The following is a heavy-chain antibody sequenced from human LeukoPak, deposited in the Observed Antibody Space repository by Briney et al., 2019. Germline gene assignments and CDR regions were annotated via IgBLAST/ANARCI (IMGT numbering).Heavy chain of an antibody. CDR3: AITVVVPAAYVDY. J-gene: IGHJ4*02. Sequence: SETLSLTCTVSRYSISNGYYWGWIRQPPGKGLEWIGSIFHSGATFYNPSLKSRVTISVDTSKNQFSLKLSSVTAADTAVYYCAITVVVPAAYVDYWGQGTLVTVSS. CDR1: RYSISNGYY. V-gene: IGHV4-38-2*02. CDR2: IFHSGAT. D-gene: IGHD2-2*01.